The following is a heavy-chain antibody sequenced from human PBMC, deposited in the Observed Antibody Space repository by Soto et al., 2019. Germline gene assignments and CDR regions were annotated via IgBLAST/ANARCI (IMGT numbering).Heavy chain of an antibody. D-gene: IGHD1-26*01. CDR2: IYYSGST. CDR3: AREEWELPPGGSDY. Sequence: PSETLSLTCTVSGGSIGSSDYYWGWIRQPPGKGLEWIGSIYYSGSTYYNPSLKSRVTISVDTSKNQFSLKLSSVTAADTAVYYCAREEWELPPGGSDYWGQGTLVTVSS. J-gene: IGHJ4*02. CDR1: GGSIGSSDYY. V-gene: IGHV4-39*01.